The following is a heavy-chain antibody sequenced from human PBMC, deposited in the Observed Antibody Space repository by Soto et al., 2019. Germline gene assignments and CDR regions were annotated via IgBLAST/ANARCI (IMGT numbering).Heavy chain of an antibody. CDR2: FDPEDGET. V-gene: IGHV1-24*01. Sequence: ASVKVSCKVSGYTLTELSMHWVRQAPGKGLEWMGGFDPEDGETIYAQKFQGRVTVTEDTSTDTAYMELSSLRSEDTVVYYCATHARYDSSGYYYLGAFDIWGQGTMVTVSS. CDR1: GYTLTELS. D-gene: IGHD3-22*01. CDR3: ATHARYDSSGYYYLGAFDI. J-gene: IGHJ3*02.